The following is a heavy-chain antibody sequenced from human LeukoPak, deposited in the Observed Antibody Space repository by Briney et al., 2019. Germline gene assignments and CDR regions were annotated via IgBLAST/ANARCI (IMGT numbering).Heavy chain of an antibody. J-gene: IGHJ4*02. V-gene: IGHV4-4*02. Sequence: SETLSLTCAVSGASISGSSWWSRVRQPPGKGLEWIGEINYGGITAHNPSLKSRVSMSIDKSKNQFSLRLSSVTAADTAVYHCARVSVGNNGGFYGFGSARLSDFKFDYWGQGTLVTVSS. CDR2: INYGGIT. CDR3: ARVSVGNNGGFYGFGSARLSDFKFDY. D-gene: IGHD3-10*01. CDR1: GASISGSSW.